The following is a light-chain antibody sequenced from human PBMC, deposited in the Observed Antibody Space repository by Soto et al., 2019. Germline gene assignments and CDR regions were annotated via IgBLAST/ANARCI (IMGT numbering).Light chain of an antibody. J-gene: IGLJ1*01. CDR3: SSYTSYTTFV. CDR1: SSDVGGYNY. V-gene: IGLV2-14*03. CDR2: DVT. Sequence: QSLLTQAASVSGPPGQSITISCTGTSSDVGGYNYVSWYQQHPGKAPKLMISDVTNRPSGVSNRFSGSKSGNTASPTISGLQADDEADYYCSSYTSYTTFVFGPGTKVTVL.